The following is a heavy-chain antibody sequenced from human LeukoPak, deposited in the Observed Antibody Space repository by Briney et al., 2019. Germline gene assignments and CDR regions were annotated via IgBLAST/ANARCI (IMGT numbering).Heavy chain of an antibody. CDR3: AKPSGSGVDY. D-gene: IGHD1-26*01. CDR2: IRSDGYHT. Sequence: GGSLRLSCGASGFVFDNHDMHWVRQAPGKGLEWVAFIRSDGYHTYYADSVKGRFTITRDNFKNTVYLQMNSLRLEDMAMYYCAKPSGSGVDYWGRGTRVTVSS. V-gene: IGHV3-30*02. CDR1: GFVFDNHD. J-gene: IGHJ4*02.